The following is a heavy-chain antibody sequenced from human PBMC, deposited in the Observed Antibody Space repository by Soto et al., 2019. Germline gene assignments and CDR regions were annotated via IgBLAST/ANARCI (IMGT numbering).Heavy chain of an antibody. CDR3: ARDGRYCGGDCYRSDYYGMDV. J-gene: IGHJ6*02. D-gene: IGHD2-21*02. CDR1: GGSIISYY. V-gene: IGHV4-4*07. CDR2: IYTSGST. Sequence: PSETLSLTCTVSGGSIISYYCIWIRQPAGKGREWIGRIYTSGSTNYNPSLKSRVTMSVDTSKNQFSLKLSSVTAADTAVYYCARDGRYCGGDCYRSDYYGMDVWGQGTTVTVSS.